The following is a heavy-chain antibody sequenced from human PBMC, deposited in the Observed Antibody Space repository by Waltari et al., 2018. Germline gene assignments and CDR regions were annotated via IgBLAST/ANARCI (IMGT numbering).Heavy chain of an antibody. CDR1: GGSFGRYS. V-gene: IGHV1-69*12. D-gene: IGHD1-26*01. Sequence: QVHLVQSGAEVKKPGSSVTVSCKASGGSFGRYSVAWVRQAAGQGLEWLGGIIPSFGTPQYAQNFQGRVTLTADAATTTAYLELGGLTSEDTAIYYCARRNLGFAFDVWGQGTLVIVSS. CDR2: IIPSFGTP. CDR3: ARRNLGFAFDV. J-gene: IGHJ3*01.